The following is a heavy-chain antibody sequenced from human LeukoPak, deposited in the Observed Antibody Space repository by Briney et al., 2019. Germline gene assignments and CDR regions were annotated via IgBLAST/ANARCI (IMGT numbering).Heavy chain of an antibody. J-gene: IGHJ4*02. D-gene: IGHD4-17*01. V-gene: IGHV3-53*01. Sequence: GGSLRLSCAASGFTVSSNYMSWVRQAPGKGLEWVSVFYSVGSTYYADSVKGRFTISRDNSKNTLYLQMNSLRAEDTAVYYCARGLDYGDYFDCWGQGTLVTVSS. CDR3: ARGLDYGDYFDC. CDR2: FYSVGST. CDR1: GFTVSSNY.